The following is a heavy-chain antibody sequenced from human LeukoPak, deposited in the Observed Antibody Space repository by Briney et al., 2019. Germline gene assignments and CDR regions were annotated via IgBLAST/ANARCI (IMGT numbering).Heavy chain of an antibody. V-gene: IGHV4-59*08. J-gene: IGHJ4*02. CDR1: GGSISSFY. CDR3: ASTPHTYYDFWSGYFQDY. CDR2: IYYSGST. Sequence: SETLSLTCTVSGGSISSFYWGWIRQPPGKGLEWIGYIYYSGSTNYNPSLKSRITISVDTSKNQFSLKLSSVTAADTAVYYCASTPHTYYDFWSGYFQDYWGQGTLVTVSS. D-gene: IGHD3-3*01.